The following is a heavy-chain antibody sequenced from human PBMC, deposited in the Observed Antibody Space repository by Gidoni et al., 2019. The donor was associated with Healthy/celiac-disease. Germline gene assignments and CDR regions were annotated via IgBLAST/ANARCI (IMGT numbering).Heavy chain of an antibody. CDR3: ARARTYYDSSGYPSYYGMDV. CDR1: GASLSSYY. CDR2: IYYSGST. D-gene: IGHD3-22*01. Sequence: QVQLQESGPGLVKPSETLSLTCTVSGASLSSYYWSWIRQPPGKGLEWIGYIYYSGSTNYNPSLKSRVTISVDTSKNQFSLKLSSVTAADTAVYYCARARTYYDSSGYPSYYGMDVWGQGTTVTVSS. J-gene: IGHJ6*02. V-gene: IGHV4-59*01.